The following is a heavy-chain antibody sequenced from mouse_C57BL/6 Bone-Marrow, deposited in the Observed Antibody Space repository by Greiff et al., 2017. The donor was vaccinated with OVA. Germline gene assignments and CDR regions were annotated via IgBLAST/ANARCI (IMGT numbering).Heavy chain of an antibody. V-gene: IGHV1-69*01. J-gene: IGHJ1*03. CDR2: IDPSDSYT. Sequence: VQLQQSGAELVMPGASVKLSCKASGYTFTSYWMHWVKQRPGQGLEWIGEIDPSDSYTNYNQKFKGKSTLTVDKSSSTAYMQLSSLTSEDSAVYYCAYYYGSFGYFDVWGTGTTVTVSS. CDR1: GYTFTSYW. CDR3: AYYYGSFGYFDV. D-gene: IGHD1-1*01.